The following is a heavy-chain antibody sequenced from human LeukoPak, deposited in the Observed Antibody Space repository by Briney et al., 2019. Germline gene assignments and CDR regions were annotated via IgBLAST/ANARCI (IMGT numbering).Heavy chain of an antibody. CDR1: GDSISNGKW. CDR3: ARESLRGYSIGPP. Sequence: PSGTLSLTCAVSGDSISNGKWWSWVRQPPGKGLEWIGEIYHTGSTNYNPSLKSRVTISVDKSKNHLSLNLSSVTAADTAVYYCARESLRGYSIGPPWGQGTPVTVSS. J-gene: IGHJ4*02. V-gene: IGHV4-4*02. D-gene: IGHD5-18*01. CDR2: IYHTGST.